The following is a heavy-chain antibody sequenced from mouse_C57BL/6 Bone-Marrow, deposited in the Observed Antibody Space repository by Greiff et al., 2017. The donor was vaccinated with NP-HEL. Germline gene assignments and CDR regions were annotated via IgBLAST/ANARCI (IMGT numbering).Heavy chain of an antibody. V-gene: IGHV5-4*01. CDR1: GFTFSSYA. CDR3: AREGLYDGYYSAWFAY. J-gene: IGHJ3*01. D-gene: IGHD2-3*01. Sequence: VQLKESGGGLVKPGGSLKLSCAASGFTFSSYAMSWVRQTPEKRLEWVATISDGGSYTYYPDNVKGRFTISRDNAKNNLYLQMSHLKSEDTAMYYCAREGLYDGYYSAWFAYWGQGTLVTVSA. CDR2: ISDGGSYT.